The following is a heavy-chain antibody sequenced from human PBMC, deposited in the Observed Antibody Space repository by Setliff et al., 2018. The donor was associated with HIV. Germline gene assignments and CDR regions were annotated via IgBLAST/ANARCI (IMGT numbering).Heavy chain of an antibody. J-gene: IGHJ4*01. D-gene: IGHD1-7*01. Sequence: PGGSLRLSCVASGFTFSKYWMSWVRQAPGKGLEWVANINPDGTQTNYVHSVKGRFTISRDNAKNSLYLQMDSLRADDTAVYYCARSELLGQRYYFDFWGRGTLVTVSS. CDR1: GFTFSKYW. V-gene: IGHV3-7*03. CDR3: ARSELLGQRYYFDF. CDR2: INPDGTQT.